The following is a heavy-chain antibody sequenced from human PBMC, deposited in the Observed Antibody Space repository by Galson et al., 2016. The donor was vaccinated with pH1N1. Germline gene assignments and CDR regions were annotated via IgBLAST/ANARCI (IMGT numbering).Heavy chain of an antibody. CDR1: GFSLPNSGVA. J-gene: IGHJ4*02. Sequence: PALVKPTQTLTLTCPFSGFSLPNSGVAVGWIRQPPGKALEWLALFYWDRAQRSSPSLKSRLTITKDTSKNQVVLTMTNVDPVDTATYHCAHRRRGSETPGVYDYWGQGALVTVSS. CDR3: AHRRRGSETPGVYDY. CDR2: FYWDRAQ. V-gene: IGHV2-5*02. D-gene: IGHD1-26*01.